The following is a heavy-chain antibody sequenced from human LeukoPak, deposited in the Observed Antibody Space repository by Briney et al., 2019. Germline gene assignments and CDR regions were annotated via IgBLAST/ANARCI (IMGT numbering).Heavy chain of an antibody. CDR3: ARTTEGGYTYGYFYYYYMDV. CDR1: AGSISSDSYY. V-gene: IGHV4-39*07. D-gene: IGHD5-18*01. Sequence: SETLSLTCTVSAGSISSDSYYWGWIRQPPGKGLEWIGTIYYSGNTYYNPSLKSRLTISVDTSKNQFSLKLRSVTAADTAVYYCARTTEGGYTYGYFYYYYMDVWGKGTTVTISS. J-gene: IGHJ6*03. CDR2: IYYSGNT.